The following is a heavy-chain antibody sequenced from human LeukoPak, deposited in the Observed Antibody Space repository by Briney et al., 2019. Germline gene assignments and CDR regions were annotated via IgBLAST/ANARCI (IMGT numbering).Heavy chain of an antibody. D-gene: IGHD6-13*01. CDR1: GFTFSSYE. CDR3: ATGIAAAGKFDY. Sequence: GGSLRLSCAASGFTFSSYEMNWVRQAPGKGLEWVSYISSSGSTIYYADSVKGRFTISRDNAKNSLYLQMNSLRAEDTAVYYCATGIAAAGKFDYWGQGTLVTVSS. CDR2: ISSSGSTI. J-gene: IGHJ4*02. V-gene: IGHV3-48*03.